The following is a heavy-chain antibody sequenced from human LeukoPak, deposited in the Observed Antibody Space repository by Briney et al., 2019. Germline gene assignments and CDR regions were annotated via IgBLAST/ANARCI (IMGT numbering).Heavy chain of an antibody. D-gene: IGHD2-2*01. V-gene: IGHV4-39*07. CDR2: INHSGST. CDR1: GGSISSSSYY. Sequence: SETLSLTCTVSGGSISSSSYYWGWIRQPPGKGLEWIGEINHSGSTNYNPSLKSRVTISVDTSKNQFSLKLSSVTAADTAVYYCARRPGRVPAAIGYWGQGTLVTVSS. J-gene: IGHJ4*02. CDR3: ARRPGRVPAAIGY.